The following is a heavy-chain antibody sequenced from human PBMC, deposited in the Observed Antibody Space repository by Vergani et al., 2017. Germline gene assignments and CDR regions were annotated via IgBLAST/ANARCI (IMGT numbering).Heavy chain of an antibody. J-gene: IGHJ4*02. CDR3: ARDSRVVVPAAHIDY. CDR2: IWYDGSNK. CDR1: GFTFSSYG. V-gene: IGHV3-33*01. D-gene: IGHD2-2*01. Sequence: QVQLVETGGGVVQPGRSLRLSCAASGFTFSSYGMHWVRQAPGKGLEWVAVIWYDGSNKYYADSVKGRFTISRDNSKNTLHLQMNSLRAEDTAVYYCARDSRVVVPAAHIDYWGQGTLVTVSS.